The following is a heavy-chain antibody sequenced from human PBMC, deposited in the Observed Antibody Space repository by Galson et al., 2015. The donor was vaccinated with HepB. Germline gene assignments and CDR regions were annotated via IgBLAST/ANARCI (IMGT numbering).Heavy chain of an antibody. D-gene: IGHD3-3*01. J-gene: IGHJ3*02. CDR1: GFTFSSYS. CDR3: ARGARATYYDFWSGYYKDDAFDI. V-gene: IGHV3-48*02. CDR2: ISSSSSTI. Sequence: SLRLSCAASGFTFSSYSMNWVRQAPGKGLEWVSYISSSSSTIYYADSVKGRFTISRDNAKNSLYLQMNSLRDEDTAVYYCARGARATYYDFWSGYYKDDAFDIWGQGTMVTVSS.